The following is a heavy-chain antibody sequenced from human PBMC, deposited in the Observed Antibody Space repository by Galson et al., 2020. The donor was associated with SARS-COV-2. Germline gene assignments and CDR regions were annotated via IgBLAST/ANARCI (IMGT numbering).Heavy chain of an antibody. Sequence: SETLSLTCTVSGGSISSSSYYWGWIRQPPGKGLEWIGSIYYSGSTYYNPSLKSRVTISVDTSKNQFSLKLSSVTAADTAVYYCARQDGDYNLYYYYGMDVWGQGTTVTVSS. J-gene: IGHJ6*02. CDR3: ARQDGDYNLYYYYGMDV. V-gene: IGHV4-39*01. D-gene: IGHD4-17*01. CDR1: GGSISSSSYY. CDR2: IYYSGST.